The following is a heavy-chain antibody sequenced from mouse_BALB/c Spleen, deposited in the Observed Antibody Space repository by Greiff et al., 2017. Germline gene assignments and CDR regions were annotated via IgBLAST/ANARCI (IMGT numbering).Heavy chain of an antibody. Sequence: EVKLVESGGGLVQPGGSLKLSCAASGFDFSRYWMSWVRQAPGKGLEWIGEINPDSSTINYTPSLKDKFIISRDNAKNTLYLQMSKVRSEDTALYYCARPWGNYSWFAYWGQGTLVTVSA. D-gene: IGHD2-1*01. CDR3: ARPWGNYSWFAY. J-gene: IGHJ3*01. CDR2: INPDSSTI. V-gene: IGHV4-1*02. CDR1: GFDFSRYW.